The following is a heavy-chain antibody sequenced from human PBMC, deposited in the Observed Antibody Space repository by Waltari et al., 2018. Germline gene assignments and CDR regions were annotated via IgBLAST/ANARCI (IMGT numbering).Heavy chain of an antibody. D-gene: IGHD1-1*01. V-gene: IGHV3-43*01. CDR2: ISWDGDST. J-gene: IGHJ4*02. CDR3: AKGALAGEEFAH. Sequence: VQLVESGGAVVQPGGSLRLSCAASGFPFDDSTMHWFRQAPGKGLEWVSLISWDGDSTYYADSVKGRFTISRDNSKNSLYLQMNSLRIEDSALYFCAKGALAGEEFAHWGQGTVVTVSS. CDR1: GFPFDDST.